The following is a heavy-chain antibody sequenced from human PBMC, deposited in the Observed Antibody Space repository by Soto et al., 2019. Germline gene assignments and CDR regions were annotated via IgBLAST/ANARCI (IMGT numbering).Heavy chain of an antibody. CDR1: GFTFSDHY. Sequence: GGSLRLSCAASGFTFSDHYMSWIRQAPGKGLEWISYMTPSGSSSSYADSVKGRFTISRDNAKNSLYLQMNSLRGDDTAVYYCARLQYTVVTAIDVWGQGTMVTVSS. D-gene: IGHD4-17*01. J-gene: IGHJ3*01. V-gene: IGHV3-11*01. CDR2: MTPSGSSS. CDR3: ARLQYTVVTAIDV.